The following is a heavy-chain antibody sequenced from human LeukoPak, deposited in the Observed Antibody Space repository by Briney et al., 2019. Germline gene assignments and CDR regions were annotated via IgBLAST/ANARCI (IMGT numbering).Heavy chain of an antibody. CDR1: GFTFDDYG. Sequence: GGSLRLXCAASGFTFDDYGMSWVRQAPGKGLEWVSGINWNGGSTGYADSVKGRFTISRDNAKNSLYLQMNSLRAEDTALYYCARDRAYYDSSGYSYWGQGTLVTVSS. J-gene: IGHJ4*02. CDR3: ARDRAYYDSSGYSY. CDR2: INWNGGST. D-gene: IGHD3-22*01. V-gene: IGHV3-20*04.